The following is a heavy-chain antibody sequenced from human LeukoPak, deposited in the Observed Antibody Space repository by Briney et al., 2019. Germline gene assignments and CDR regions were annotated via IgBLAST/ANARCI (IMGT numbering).Heavy chain of an antibody. CDR3: AKDSGSYSRSISYAFDI. V-gene: IGHV3-9*01. J-gene: IGHJ3*02. CDR2: ISWNSGSI. Sequence: GGSLRLSCAASGFTFDDYAMHWVRQAPGKGLEWVSGISWNSGSIGYADSVKGRFTISRDNAKNSLYLPMNSLRAEDTALYYCAKDSGSYSRSISYAFDIWGQGTMVTVSS. D-gene: IGHD1-26*01. CDR1: GFTFDDYA.